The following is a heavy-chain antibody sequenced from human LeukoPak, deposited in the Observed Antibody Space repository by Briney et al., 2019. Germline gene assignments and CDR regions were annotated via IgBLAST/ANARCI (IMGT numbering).Heavy chain of an antibody. Sequence: ASVKVSCKASGYTFTNYALNWVRQAPRQGLEWMGWINTNTGNPTYAQGFTGRFVFSLDTSVSTAYLQISSLKAEDTAVYYCARGDYYYSSGFYDYWGQGTLVTVSS. CDR2: INTNTGNP. J-gene: IGHJ4*02. CDR1: GYTFTNYA. CDR3: ARGDYYYSSGFYDY. D-gene: IGHD3-22*01. V-gene: IGHV7-4-1*02.